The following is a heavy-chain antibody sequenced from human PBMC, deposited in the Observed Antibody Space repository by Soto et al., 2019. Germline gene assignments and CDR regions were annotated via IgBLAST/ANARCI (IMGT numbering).Heavy chain of an antibody. CDR1: GGSISSYY. CDR2: IYYSGST. Sequence: SETLSLTCTVSGGSISSYYWSWIRQPPGKGLEWIGYIYYSGSTNYNPSLKSRVTISVDTSKNQFSLKLSSVTTADTAVYYCARRYGGNFDYWGQGTLVTVS. V-gene: IGHV4-59*01. J-gene: IGHJ4*02. D-gene: IGHD3-16*01. CDR3: ARRYGGNFDY.